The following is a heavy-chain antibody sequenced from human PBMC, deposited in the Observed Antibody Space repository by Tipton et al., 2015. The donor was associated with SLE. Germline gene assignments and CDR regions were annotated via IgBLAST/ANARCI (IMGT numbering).Heavy chain of an antibody. D-gene: IGHD2-2*01. V-gene: IGHV4-39*07. CDR1: GDSISSSSHY. J-gene: IGHJ6*03. CDR3: ARGDMVVVPAAGGGYYYYMDV. CDR2: IYISGST. Sequence: GLVKPSETLSLTCTVSGDSISSSSHYWGWIRQPPGKGLEWIGRIYISGSTDYNPSLKGRVTISVDTSKNQFSLKLSSVTAADTAVYYCARGDMVVVPAAGGGYYYYMDVWGKGTTVTVSS.